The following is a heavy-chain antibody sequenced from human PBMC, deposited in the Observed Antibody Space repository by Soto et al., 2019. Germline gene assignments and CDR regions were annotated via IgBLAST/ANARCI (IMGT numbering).Heavy chain of an antibody. CDR2: IYYSGST. J-gene: IGHJ4*02. CDR3: ARDLGTLKGGLFYFDY. CDR1: GGSISSYY. V-gene: IGHV4-59*01. Sequence: SETLSLTCTVSGGSISSYYWSWIRQPPGKGLEWIGYIYYSGSTNYNPSLKSRVTISEDTSKNQFSLKLSSVTAADTAVYYCARDLGTLKGGLFYFDYWGLGTLVTVSS. D-gene: IGHD1-26*01.